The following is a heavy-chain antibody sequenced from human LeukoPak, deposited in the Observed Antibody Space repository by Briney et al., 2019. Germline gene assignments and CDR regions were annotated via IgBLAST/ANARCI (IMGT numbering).Heavy chain of an antibody. Sequence: ASVKVSCKASGGTFSSYAISWVRQAPGQGLEWLGRIIPIFGIANYAQKFQGRVTITADKSTSTAYMELSSLRSEATAVYYCARDARELPFDYWGQGTLVTVSS. CDR1: GGTFSSYA. V-gene: IGHV1-69*04. D-gene: IGHD1-26*01. CDR2: IIPIFGIA. J-gene: IGHJ4*02. CDR3: ARDARELPFDY.